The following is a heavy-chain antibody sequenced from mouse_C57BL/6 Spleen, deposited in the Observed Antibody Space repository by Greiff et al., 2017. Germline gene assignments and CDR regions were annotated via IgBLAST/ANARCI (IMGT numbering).Heavy chain of an antibody. CDR3: ARGRGRDGYFDY. CDR1: GYTFTSDW. CDR2: INPSNGGT. V-gene: IGHV1-53*01. D-gene: IGHD2-3*01. J-gene: IGHJ2*01. Sequence: VQLQQPGTELVKPGASVTLSCKASGYTFTSDWMHWVKQRPGQGLEWIGNINPSNGGTNYHEMFKSKATLTVYKASSTAYMQLSSLTSEDSAVYYCARGRGRDGYFDYWGQGTTLTVSS.